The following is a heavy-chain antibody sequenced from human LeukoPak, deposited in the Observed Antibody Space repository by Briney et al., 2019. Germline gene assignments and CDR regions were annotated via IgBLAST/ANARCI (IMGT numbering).Heavy chain of an antibody. CDR3: ARDTTPPYSSGWYTEPADY. CDR1: GFTFSDYY. V-gene: IGHV3-11*01. Sequence: GGSLRLSCAASGFTFSDYYMSWIRQAPGKGLEWVSYISSSGSTIYYADSVKGRFTISRDNAKNSLYLQMNSLRAEDTAVYYCARDTTPPYSSGWYTEPADYWGQGTLVTVSS. CDR2: ISSSGSTI. J-gene: IGHJ4*02. D-gene: IGHD6-13*01.